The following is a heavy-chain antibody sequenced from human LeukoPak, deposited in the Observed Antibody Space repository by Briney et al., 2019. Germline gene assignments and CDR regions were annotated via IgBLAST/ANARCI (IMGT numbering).Heavy chain of an antibody. CDR1: GGSISSGTYF. D-gene: IGHD6-19*01. CDR2: IYTSGST. Sequence: SETLSLTCTVSGGSISSGTYFWTWIRQPAGKGLEWIGRIYTSGSTNYNPSLKSRVTISVDTSKNQFSLKVSSVTAADTGVYYCARVVQWLVLACDIWGQGTMVTVSS. J-gene: IGHJ3*02. CDR3: ARVVQWLVLACDI. V-gene: IGHV4-61*02.